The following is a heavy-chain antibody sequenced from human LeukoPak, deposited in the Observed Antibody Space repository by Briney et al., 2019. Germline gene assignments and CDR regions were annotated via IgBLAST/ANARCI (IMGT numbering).Heavy chain of an antibody. CDR2: IKNKANTYAT. CDR1: GFTFSDSA. Sequence: GGSLRLSCAASGFTFSDSAIHWIRQASGKGLEWVGRIKNKANTYATAYAASVKGRFTVSRDDSKNTAYLLMNSLKTEDTAMYYCTRLSSGSFKFDSWGQGTLVTVSS. D-gene: IGHD1-26*01. V-gene: IGHV3-73*01. CDR3: TRLSSGSFKFDS. J-gene: IGHJ4*02.